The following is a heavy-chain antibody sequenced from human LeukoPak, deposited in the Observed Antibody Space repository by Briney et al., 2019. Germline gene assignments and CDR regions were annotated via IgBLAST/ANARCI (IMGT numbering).Heavy chain of an antibody. CDR1: GFTVSSNY. CDR2: IYSGGST. CDR3: ARYSGSYYYGMDV. D-gene: IGHD1-26*01. Sequence: GGSLRLSCAASGFTVSSNYMSWVRQAPGKGLEWASVIYSGGSTYYADSVKGRFTISRDNSKNTLYLQMNSLRAEDTAVYYCARYSGSYYYGMDVWGQGTTVTVSS. V-gene: IGHV3-53*01. J-gene: IGHJ6*02.